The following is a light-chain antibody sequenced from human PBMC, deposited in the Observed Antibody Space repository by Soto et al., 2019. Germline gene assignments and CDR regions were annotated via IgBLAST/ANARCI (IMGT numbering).Light chain of an antibody. Sequence: QSALTQPRSVSGSPGQSVTISCTGTSSDVGGYNYASWYQQHPGKAPKLMIYDVSKRPSGVPDRFSGSKSGNTASLTISGLQAEDEAYYYCCSYAGSYTWVFGGGTKLTVL. CDR1: SSDVGGYNY. CDR3: CSYAGSYTWV. J-gene: IGLJ3*02. V-gene: IGLV2-11*01. CDR2: DVS.